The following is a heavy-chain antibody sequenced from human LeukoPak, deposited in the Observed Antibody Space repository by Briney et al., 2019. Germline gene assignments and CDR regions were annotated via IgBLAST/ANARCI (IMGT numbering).Heavy chain of an antibody. CDR3: ARDAVYYYDSSGYYSLDAFDI. CDR2: ISGSGGST. J-gene: IGHJ3*02. V-gene: IGHV3-23*01. CDR1: GFTFSSYG. D-gene: IGHD3-22*01. Sequence: GGTLRLSCAASGFTFSSYGMSWVRQAPGKGLEWVSVISGSGGSTYYADSVKGRFTISRDNSKNTLYLQMNSLRAEDTAVYYCARDAVYYYDSSGYYSLDAFDIWGQGTMVTVSS.